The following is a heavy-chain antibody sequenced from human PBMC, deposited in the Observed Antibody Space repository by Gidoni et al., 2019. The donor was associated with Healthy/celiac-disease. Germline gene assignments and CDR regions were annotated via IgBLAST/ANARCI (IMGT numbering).Heavy chain of an antibody. CDR2: ISSSSSYI. Sequence: EVQLVESGGGLVKPGGSLRLSCAASGFTFSSYSMNWVRQAPGKGLEWVSSISSSSSYIYYADSVKGRFTISRDNAKNSLYLQMNSLRAEDTAVYYCARDRSDIAAAGTFDYWGQGTLVTVSS. J-gene: IGHJ4*02. CDR1: GFTFSSYS. V-gene: IGHV3-21*01. D-gene: IGHD6-13*01. CDR3: ARDRSDIAAAGTFDY.